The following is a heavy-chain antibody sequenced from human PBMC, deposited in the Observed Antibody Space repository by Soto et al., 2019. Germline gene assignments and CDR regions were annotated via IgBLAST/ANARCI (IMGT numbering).Heavy chain of an antibody. V-gene: IGHV2-5*02. D-gene: IGHD3-3*01. Sequence: QITLKESGPTLVKPTQTLTLTCTFSGFSLTGSGVGVGWIRQPPGKALEWLALIYWDDDKRYRPSLKSRLTITKDSSTTQVALAVTNMDPVDTATYYCARFLWSDTSLYYFDYWGQGTLVTVSS. CDR1: GFSLTGSGVG. CDR2: IYWDDDK. CDR3: ARFLWSDTSLYYFDY. J-gene: IGHJ4*02.